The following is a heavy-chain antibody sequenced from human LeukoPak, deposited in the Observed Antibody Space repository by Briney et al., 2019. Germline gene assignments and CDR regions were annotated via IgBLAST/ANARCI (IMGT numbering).Heavy chain of an antibody. CDR3: ATTHVSVWGSYRHDAFDI. CDR2: ISGSGGST. V-gene: IGHV3-23*01. Sequence: GGSLRLSCAASGFTFSSYGMSWVRQAPGKGLEWVSAISGSGGSTYYADSVKGRFTISRDNSKNTLYLQMNSLRAEDTAVYYCATTHVSVWGSYRHDAFDIWGQGTMVTVSS. J-gene: IGHJ3*02. CDR1: GFTFSSYG. D-gene: IGHD3-16*02.